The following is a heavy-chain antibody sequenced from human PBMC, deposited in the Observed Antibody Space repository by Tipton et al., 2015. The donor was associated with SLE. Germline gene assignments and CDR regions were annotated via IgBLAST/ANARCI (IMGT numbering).Heavy chain of an antibody. CDR1: GGSFRSHS. CDR3: ARDPEGYLDWSTSGYFDF. J-gene: IGHJ4*02. V-gene: IGHV4-59*11. CDR2: IDHRGST. Sequence: TLSLTCIVSGGSFRSHSWSWVRQPPGKGLEWIGYIDHRGSTSSNPSLESRVTISIDTSKKQFSLKVSSVTAADTAIYYCARDPEGYLDWSTSGYFDFWGRGSVVTVSS. D-gene: IGHD3-9*01.